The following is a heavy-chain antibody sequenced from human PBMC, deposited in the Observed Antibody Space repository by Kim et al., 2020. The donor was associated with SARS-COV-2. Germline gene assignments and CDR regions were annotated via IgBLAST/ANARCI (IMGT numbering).Heavy chain of an antibody. V-gene: IGHV4-34*01. D-gene: IGHD6-19*01. CDR1: GGSFSGYY. J-gene: IGHJ4*02. CDR3: ASSPRYSSGWYSFSY. CDR2: INHSGST. Sequence: SETLSLTCAVYGGSFSGYYWSWIRQPPGKGLEWIGEINHSGSTNYNPSLKSRVTISVDTSKNQFSLKLSSVTAADTAVYYCASSPRYSSGWYSFSYWGQGTLVTVSS.